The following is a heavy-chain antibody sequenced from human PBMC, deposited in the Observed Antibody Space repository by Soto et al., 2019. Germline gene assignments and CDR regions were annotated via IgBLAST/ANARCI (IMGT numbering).Heavy chain of an antibody. J-gene: IGHJ6*02. CDR2: INTNTGNP. V-gene: IGHV7-4-1*01. D-gene: IGHD6-13*01. Sequence: GASVKVSFKASGYTFTSYAMNLVRQAPGQGLEWMGWINTNTGNPTYAQGFTGRFVFSLDTSVSTAYLQICSLKAEDTAVYYCARERLSGSSWSWLDVGYYYYYGMDVWGQGTKVTVSS. CDR3: ARERLSGSSWSWLDVGYYYYYGMDV. CDR1: GYTFTSYA.